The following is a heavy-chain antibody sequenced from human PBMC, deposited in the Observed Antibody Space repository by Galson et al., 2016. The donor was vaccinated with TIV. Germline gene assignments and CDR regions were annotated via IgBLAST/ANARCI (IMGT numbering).Heavy chain of an antibody. V-gene: IGHV5-51*01. D-gene: IGHD2-21*01. J-gene: IGHJ4*02. CDR2: IYFDDSET. Sequence: QSGAEVKKSGESLKISCKTSGNTFINSWIAWVRQMPGKGLECMGVIYFDDSETIYSSSFEGHVTISVDKSINTAYLHWNRLKASDSAMYYCARLGCGADCYSGVGKWGQVTLVTVAS. CDR3: ARLGCGADCYSGVGK. CDR1: GNTFINSW.